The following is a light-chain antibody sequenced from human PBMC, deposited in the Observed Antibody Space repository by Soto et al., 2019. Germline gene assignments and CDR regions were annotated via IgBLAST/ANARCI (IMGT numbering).Light chain of an antibody. CDR1: SRDVGGNNY. J-gene: IGLJ1*01. CDR2: EVS. Sequence: QSALAQAPSASGSPGQSVSISCTGTSRDVGGNNYVSWYQQHPGKAPKLMIYEVSKRPSGVPDRFSGSKSGNTASLTVSGLQAEDEADYFCLSYAGSTNYVFGTGTKVTVL. V-gene: IGLV2-8*01. CDR3: LSYAGSTNYV.